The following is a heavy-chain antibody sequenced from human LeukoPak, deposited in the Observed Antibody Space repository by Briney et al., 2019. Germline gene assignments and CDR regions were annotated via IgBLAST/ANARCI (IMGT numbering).Heavy chain of an antibody. V-gene: IGHV1-69*01. CDR1: GGTFSSYA. Sequence: SVKVSCKASGGTFSSYAISWVRQAPGQGLEWMGGIIPIFGTANYAQKFQGRVTITADESTNTAYMELSSLRSEDTAVYYCARATDYYDSSGHWDFDYWGQGTLVTVSS. CDR2: IIPIFGTA. J-gene: IGHJ4*02. D-gene: IGHD3-22*01. CDR3: ARATDYYDSSGHWDFDY.